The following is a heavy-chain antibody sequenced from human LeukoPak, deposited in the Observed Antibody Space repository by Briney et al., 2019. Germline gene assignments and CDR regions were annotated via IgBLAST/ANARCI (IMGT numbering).Heavy chain of an antibody. CDR2: ISSSSSYI. CDR1: GFTFSSYA. CDR3: ARDGSIFGVVWAAFDI. V-gene: IGHV3-21*01. J-gene: IGHJ3*02. Sequence: GGSLRLSCAASGFTFSSYAMSWVRQAPGKGLEWFSSISSSSSYIYYADSVKGRFTISRDNAKNSLYLQMNSLRAEDTAVYYCARDGSIFGVVWAAFDIWGQGTMVTVSS. D-gene: IGHD3-3*01.